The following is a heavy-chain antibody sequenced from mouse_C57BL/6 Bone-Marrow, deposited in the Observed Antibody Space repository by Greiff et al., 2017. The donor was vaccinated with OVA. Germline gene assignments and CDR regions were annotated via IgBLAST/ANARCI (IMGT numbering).Heavy chain of an antibody. Sequence: EVKLVESGGDLVKPGGSLKLSCAASGFTFSSYGMSWVRQTPDKRLEWVATISSGGSYTYYPDSVKGRFTITRDHAKNTLYMQMSSLTSEYTAIYYCARHRYAMDYWGQGTSVTVSS. CDR1: GFTFSSYG. CDR3: ARHRYAMDY. J-gene: IGHJ4*01. V-gene: IGHV5-6*01. CDR2: ISSGGSYT.